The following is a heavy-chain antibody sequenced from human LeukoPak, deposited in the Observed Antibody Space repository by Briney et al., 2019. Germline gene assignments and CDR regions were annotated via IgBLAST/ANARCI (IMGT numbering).Heavy chain of an antibody. CDR3: TRGGMAPDY. D-gene: IGHD5-24*01. V-gene: IGHV3-49*03. CDR2: IRSKTHGATT. CDR1: GFTFGDYV. J-gene: IGHJ4*02. Sequence: GGSLRLSCTTSGFTFGDYVMSWFRQAPGKGLEWVGFIRSKTHGATTEYAASVKGRFTISRDDSKSIAYIQMNSLKTEDTALYYCTRGGMAPDYWGQGTLVTVSS.